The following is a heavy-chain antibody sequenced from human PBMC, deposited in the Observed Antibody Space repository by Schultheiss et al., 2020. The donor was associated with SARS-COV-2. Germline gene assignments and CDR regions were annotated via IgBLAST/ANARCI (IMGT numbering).Heavy chain of an antibody. CDR3: AREDSESYRIDY. CDR1: GFTFSSYS. Sequence: GGSLRLSCAASGFTFSSYSMNWVRQAPGKGLEWVSSISSSSSYTNYADSVKGRFTISRDNAKNSLFLQMNSLRAEDTAVYYCAREDSESYRIDYWGQGTLVTVSS. CDR2: ISSSSSYT. D-gene: IGHD1-26*01. V-gene: IGHV3-21*01. J-gene: IGHJ4*02.